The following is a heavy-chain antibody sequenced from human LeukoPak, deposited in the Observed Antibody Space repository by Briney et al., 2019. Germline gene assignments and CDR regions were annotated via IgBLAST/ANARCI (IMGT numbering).Heavy chain of an antibody. J-gene: IGHJ4*02. V-gene: IGHV4-31*03. D-gene: IGHD3-10*01. CDR3: ARGSFYYFDY. CDR1: GGPISSGGYY. Sequence: SETLSLTCTVSGGPISSGGYYWSWIRQHPGKGLEWIGYIYYSGSTYYNPSLKSRVTISVDTSKNQFSLKLSSVTAADTAVYYCARGSFYYFDYWGQGTLVTVSS. CDR2: IYYSGST.